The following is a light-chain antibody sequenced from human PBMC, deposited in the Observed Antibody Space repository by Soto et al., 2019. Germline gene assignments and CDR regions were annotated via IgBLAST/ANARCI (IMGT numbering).Light chain of an antibody. CDR2: EVT. V-gene: IGLV2-14*01. J-gene: IGLJ3*02. CDR1: SSDVGAYNY. Sequence: QSALTQPASVSGSPGQSITISCTGTSSDVGAYNYVSWYQQHSGKAPKLIIYEVTNRPSGVSNRFSAAKSGNTASRTIFGLQAEDEADYYCSSYTSSSSWVFGGGTKVTVL. CDR3: SSYTSSSSWV.